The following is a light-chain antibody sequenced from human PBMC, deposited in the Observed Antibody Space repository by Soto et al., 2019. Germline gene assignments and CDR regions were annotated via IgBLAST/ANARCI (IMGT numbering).Light chain of an antibody. J-gene: IGLJ1*01. Sequence: QSALTQPRSVSGSPGQSVTVSCIGTSSDVGGYNSVSWYQEHPGTAPKLLIYGNSNRPSGVPDRFSGSKSGTSASLAITGLQAEDEADYYCQSYDSSLSGCVFGTGTKVTVL. CDR2: GNS. CDR1: SSDVGGYNS. CDR3: QSYDSSLSGCV. V-gene: IGLV2-11*01.